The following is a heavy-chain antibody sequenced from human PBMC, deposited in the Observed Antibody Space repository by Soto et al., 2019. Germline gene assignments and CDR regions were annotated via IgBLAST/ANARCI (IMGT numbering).Heavy chain of an antibody. Sequence: KVSCKGSGYTFTNYWIGWVRQMPGKGLEWMGIIYPGDSDTKYNPSFQGQVTILADKSITTTYLQWSSLKASDTAIYYCAASIFYYGMDVWGQGTTVTVSS. V-gene: IGHV5-51*01. CDR2: IYPGDSDT. CDR3: AASIFYYGMDV. J-gene: IGHJ6*02. CDR1: GYTFTNYW.